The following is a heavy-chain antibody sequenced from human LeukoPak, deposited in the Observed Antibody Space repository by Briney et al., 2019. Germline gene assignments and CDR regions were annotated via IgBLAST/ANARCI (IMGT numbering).Heavy chain of an antibody. CDR3: ARGPSLDY. Sequence: SETLSLTCAVYGGSFGGYCWSWIRQPPGKGLEWIGEINHSGSTNYNPSLKSRVTISVDTSKNQFSLKLSSVTAADTAVYYCARGPSLDYWGQGTLVTVSS. CDR2: INHSGST. V-gene: IGHV4-34*01. J-gene: IGHJ4*02. CDR1: GGSFGGYC.